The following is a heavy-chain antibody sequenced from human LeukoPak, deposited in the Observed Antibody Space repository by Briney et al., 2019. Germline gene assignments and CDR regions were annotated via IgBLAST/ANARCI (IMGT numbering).Heavy chain of an antibody. CDR1: GFTFDDYW. J-gene: IGHJ4*02. D-gene: IGHD2-21*01. V-gene: IGHV3-20*04. CDR3: AREFLLGAFGY. Sequence: GGSLRLSCGASGFTFDDYWMSWVRQAPGQGLEWVSGINWNGGSTGYADSVKGRFTISRDNAKNSLYLQMNSLRAEDTALYYCAREFLLGAFGYWGQGTLVTVSS. CDR2: INWNGGST.